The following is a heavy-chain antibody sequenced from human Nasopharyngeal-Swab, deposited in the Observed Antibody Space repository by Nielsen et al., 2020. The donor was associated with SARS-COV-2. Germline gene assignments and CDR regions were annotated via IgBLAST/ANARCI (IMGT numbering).Heavy chain of an antibody. Sequence: GGSLTLSCAASGFTFDDYAMHWVRQAPGKGLEWVSGISWNSGSIGYADSVKGRFTISRDNAKNSLYLQMNSLRAEDTALYYCAKDIGYSSGCDNSRYYYGMDVWGQGTTVTVSS. V-gene: IGHV3-9*01. J-gene: IGHJ6*02. CDR3: AKDIGYSSGCDNSRYYYGMDV. CDR2: ISWNSGSI. D-gene: IGHD6-19*01. CDR1: GFTFDDYA.